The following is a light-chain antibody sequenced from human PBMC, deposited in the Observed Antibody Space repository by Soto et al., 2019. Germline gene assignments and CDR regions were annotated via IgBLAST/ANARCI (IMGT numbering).Light chain of an antibody. CDR3: SSYAGNYVYV. CDR2: EVS. CDR1: SGDVGGYNY. Sequence: QSVLTQSPSASGSPGQSVTISCTGTSGDVGGYNYVSWYQQHPGKAPKLMIYEVSKRPLGVPDRFSGSKSGNTASLTVSGLQAEDEADYYCSSYAGNYVYVFGSGTKVTVL. V-gene: IGLV2-8*01. J-gene: IGLJ1*01.